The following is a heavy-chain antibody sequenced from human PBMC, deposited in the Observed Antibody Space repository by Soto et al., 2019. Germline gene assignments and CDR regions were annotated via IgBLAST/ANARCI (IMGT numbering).Heavy chain of an antibody. Sequence: SETLSLTCTVSDGSISSYYWSWIRQPPGKGLEWIGYISYSGSTNYNPSLKSRVTISVDTSKNHFSLKLSSVAAADTAVYYCARLKHGYNGYGMYVWGQGTTVTVSS. CDR1: DGSISSYY. CDR3: ARLKHGYNGYGMYV. D-gene: IGHD5-12*01. V-gene: IGHV4-59*01. CDR2: ISYSGST. J-gene: IGHJ6*02.